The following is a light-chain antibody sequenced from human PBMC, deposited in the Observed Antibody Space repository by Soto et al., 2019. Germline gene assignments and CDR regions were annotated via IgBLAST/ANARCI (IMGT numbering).Light chain of an antibody. V-gene: IGKV1-5*03. CDR3: QQYNNYSGT. CDR2: NAS. J-gene: IGKJ2*01. CDR1: QSITSW. Sequence: DIQMTQSPSTLSASVGDRVTITCRASQSITSWLAWYQQKPGKVPKLLIYNASSLECGVPSRFSGSGSGTEFTLTISSLQPADFATYYCQQYNNYSGTFGQGTKVEI.